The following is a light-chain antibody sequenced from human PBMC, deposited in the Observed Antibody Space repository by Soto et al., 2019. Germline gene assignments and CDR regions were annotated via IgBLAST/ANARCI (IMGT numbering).Light chain of an antibody. Sequence: DFQMTQSPSSLSASVGDRVTITCRASQGIGSYLAWYQQKPGKVPRLLIYAASTLQSGVPSRFSGSGSGTDFTLTISSLQPEDVATYYCQKYNSAPRTFGQGTKVEIK. CDR1: QGIGSY. CDR3: QKYNSAPRT. CDR2: AAS. V-gene: IGKV1-27*01. J-gene: IGKJ1*01.